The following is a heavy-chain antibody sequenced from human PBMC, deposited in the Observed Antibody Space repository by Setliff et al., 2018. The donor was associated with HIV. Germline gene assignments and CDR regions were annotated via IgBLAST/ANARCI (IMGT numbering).Heavy chain of an antibody. Sequence: GESLKISCTGSGFSFINSWIVWVRHMPGKGLQWMGMIYPGDSDTRYSPSLEGQVTISADRSITTAYLQLYSLKSSDTGIYYCARADQYGAAESWGQGTLVTSPQ. J-gene: IGHJ4*02. CDR2: IYPGDSDT. V-gene: IGHV5-51*01. CDR1: GFSFINSW. CDR3: ARADQYGAAES. D-gene: IGHD3-10*01.